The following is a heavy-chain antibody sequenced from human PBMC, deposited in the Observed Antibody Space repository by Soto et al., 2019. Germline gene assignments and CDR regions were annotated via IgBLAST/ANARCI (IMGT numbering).Heavy chain of an antibody. CDR3: AKYENEQQLATYFDY. CDR2: ISGSGGST. V-gene: IGHV3-23*01. D-gene: IGHD6-13*01. Sequence: EVQLLESGGGLVQPGGSLRLSCAASGFTFSSYAMSWVRQAAGKGLEWVSAISGSGGSTYYADSVKGRFTISRDNSKNTLYLQMNSLRAEDTAVYYCAKYENEQQLATYFDYWGQGTLVTVSS. J-gene: IGHJ4*02. CDR1: GFTFSSYA.